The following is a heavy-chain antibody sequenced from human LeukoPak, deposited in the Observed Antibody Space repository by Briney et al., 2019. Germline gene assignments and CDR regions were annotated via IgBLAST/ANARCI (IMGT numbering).Heavy chain of an antibody. CDR1: GDSISRSTYY. CDR3: ARSSGTGTYSY. CDR2: VYYGRSP. V-gene: IGHV4-39*02. D-gene: IGHD1-26*01. Sequence: PSETLSLTCTVSGDSISRSTYYWAWIRQPPGKGLEWIGSVYYGRSPYFNPSLESRATISVDTSKNHFSLKMSSVTAADTAVYYCARSSGTGTYSYWGQGTLVTVSS. J-gene: IGHJ4*02.